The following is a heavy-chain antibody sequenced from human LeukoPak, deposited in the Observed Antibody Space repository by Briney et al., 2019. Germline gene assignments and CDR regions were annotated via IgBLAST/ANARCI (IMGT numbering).Heavy chain of an antibody. V-gene: IGHV1-2*02. CDR2: INPDSGGT. D-gene: IGHD6-19*01. CDR3: ARPGEQWLNDAFDI. Sequence: ASVTVSCKASGYTFTGYYMHWVRQAPGQGLDWLGWINPDSGGTNYAQKFQGRVTMTRDTSISTAFMELSGLRSDDTAVYYCARPGEQWLNDAFDIWGQGTLVTVSS. J-gene: IGHJ3*02. CDR1: GYTFTGYY.